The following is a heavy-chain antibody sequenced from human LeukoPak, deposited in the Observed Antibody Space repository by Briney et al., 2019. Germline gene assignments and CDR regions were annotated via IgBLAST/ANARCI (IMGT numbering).Heavy chain of an antibody. V-gene: IGHV4-34*01. J-gene: IGHJ4*02. CDR1: GGSFSGYY. D-gene: IGHD6-13*01. Sequence: PSETLSLTCAVYGGSFSGYYWSWIRQPPGKGLEWIGEINHSGSTNYNPSLKSRVTISVDTSKNQFSLKLSSVTAADTAVYYCARGLAAAGPHFDYWGQGTLVTVSS. CDR3: ARGLAAAGPHFDY. CDR2: INHSGST.